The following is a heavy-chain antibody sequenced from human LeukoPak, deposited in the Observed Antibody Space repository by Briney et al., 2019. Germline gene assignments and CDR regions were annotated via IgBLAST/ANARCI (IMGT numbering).Heavy chain of an antibody. V-gene: IGHV4-34*01. Sequence: PSETLSLTCAVYGGSFSGYYWSWIRQPPGKGLEWIGEINHSGSTNYNPSLKSRVTISVDTSKNQFSLKLSSVTAADTAVYYCAGAYCGGDCYSRYWYFDLWGRGTLVTVSS. D-gene: IGHD2-21*02. J-gene: IGHJ2*01. CDR1: GGSFSGYY. CDR2: INHSGST. CDR3: AGAYCGGDCYSRYWYFDL.